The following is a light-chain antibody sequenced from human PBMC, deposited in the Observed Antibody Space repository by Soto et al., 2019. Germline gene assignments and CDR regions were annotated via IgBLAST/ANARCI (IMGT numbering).Light chain of an antibody. Sequence: DIQMTQSPSTLAASVGDTVTITCRASQSISTWLAWYQHKLGEAPRLLIFDASNLERGVPSRFSGGGSGTDFTLTISRLEPEDFAVYYCQQYGSSGTFGQGTKVDIK. J-gene: IGKJ1*01. CDR1: QSISTW. V-gene: IGKV1-5*01. CDR3: QQYGSSGT. CDR2: DAS.